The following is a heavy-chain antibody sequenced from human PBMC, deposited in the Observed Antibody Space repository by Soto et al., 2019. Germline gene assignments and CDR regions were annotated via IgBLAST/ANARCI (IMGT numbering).Heavy chain of an antibody. CDR1: GGPIRSSSHY. Sequence: QLQLKESGPGLVKPSETLSLTGSVSGGPIRSSSHYWGWIRQSPGTGLEWIGSIDESGTTYYNPSLQRRVTVSVDTSKNQFSLKVISVTGADTAIYYCAREGGYVDYWGQGTLVTVSS. CDR2: IDESGTT. J-gene: IGHJ4*02. CDR3: AREGGYVDY. V-gene: IGHV4-39*02. D-gene: IGHD3-16*01.